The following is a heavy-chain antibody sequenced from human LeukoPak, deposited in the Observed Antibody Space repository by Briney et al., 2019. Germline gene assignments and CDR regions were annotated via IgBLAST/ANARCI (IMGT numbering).Heavy chain of an antibody. J-gene: IGHJ4*02. V-gene: IGHV1-69*01. CDR2: IIPIFGTA. Sequence: SVNVSCKASGGTFSSYAISWVRQAPGQGLEWMGGIIPIFGTANYAQKFQGRVTITADESTSTAYMELSSLRSEDTAVYYCAVRGSYFLSGHYFDYWGQGTLVTVSS. CDR3: AVRGSYFLSGHYFDY. CDR1: GGTFSSYA. D-gene: IGHD1-26*01.